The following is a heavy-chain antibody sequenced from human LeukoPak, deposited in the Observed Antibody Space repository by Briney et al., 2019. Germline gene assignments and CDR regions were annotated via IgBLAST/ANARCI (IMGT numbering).Heavy chain of an antibody. D-gene: IGHD3-22*01. Sequence: GASVKVSCKASGYTFTDYYLHWVRQAPGQGLEWIGRINPNSGGTNYARTFQGRVTMTRDTSISTAYMELSRLRSDDTAVYFCARASYYDSGGYQYYFDSCGQGTLVTVSS. V-gene: IGHV1-2*06. CDR1: GYTFTDYY. CDR2: INPNSGGT. CDR3: ARASYYDSGGYQYYFDS. J-gene: IGHJ4*02.